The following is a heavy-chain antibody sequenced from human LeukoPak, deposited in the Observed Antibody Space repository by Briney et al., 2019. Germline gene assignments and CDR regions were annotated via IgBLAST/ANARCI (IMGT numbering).Heavy chain of an antibody. CDR3: ARAVVVAATPCWFDP. CDR2: IDHSGST. J-gene: IGHJ5*02. D-gene: IGHD2-15*01. Sequence: PSETLSLTCTVSGYSISSGYYWGWIRQPPGKGLEWTGSIDHSGSTYYNPSLKSRVTISVDTSKNQFSLKLSSVTAADTAVYYCARAVVVAATPCWFDPWGQGTLVTVSS. CDR1: GYSISSGYY. V-gene: IGHV4-38-2*02.